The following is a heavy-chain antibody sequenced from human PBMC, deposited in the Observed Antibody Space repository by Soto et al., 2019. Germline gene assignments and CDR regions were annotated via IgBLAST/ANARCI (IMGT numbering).Heavy chain of an antibody. CDR2: IWYDGSKK. CDR3: ARDPGYSNYDFDY. V-gene: IGHV3-33*01. D-gene: IGHD5-12*01. Sequence: QVQLVESGGGVVQPGRSLRLSCVASGFTFCSHAMHWVRQAPGKGLEWVAVIWYDGSKKYYADSVKGRFTVARDDSKNTLYLQMNSLRVEDTAVYYCARDPGYSNYDFDYWGQGTLVTVSP. CDR1: GFTFCSHA. J-gene: IGHJ4*02.